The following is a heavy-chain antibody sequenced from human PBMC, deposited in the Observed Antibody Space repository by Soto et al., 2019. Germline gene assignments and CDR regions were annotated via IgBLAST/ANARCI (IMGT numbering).Heavy chain of an antibody. Sequence: SETLSLNCAVYGGSFSGYYWSWIRQPPGKGLEWIGEINHSGSTNYNPSLKSRVTISVDTSKNQFSLKLSSVTAADTAVYYCARAPRAARRGVDYWGQGTLVTVSS. CDR2: INHSGST. CDR3: ARAPRAARRGVDY. V-gene: IGHV4-34*01. J-gene: IGHJ4*02. CDR1: GGSFSGYY. D-gene: IGHD6-6*01.